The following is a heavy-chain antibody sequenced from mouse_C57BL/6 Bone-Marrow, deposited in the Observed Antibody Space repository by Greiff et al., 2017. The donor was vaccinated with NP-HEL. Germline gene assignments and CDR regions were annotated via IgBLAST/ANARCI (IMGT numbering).Heavy chain of an antibody. J-gene: IGHJ1*03. D-gene: IGHD1-1*02. Sequence: VQLQQSGPELVTPGASVKIPCKASGYTFTDYNMDWVKQSHGKSLEWIGDINPNNGGTIYNQKFKGKATLTVDKSSSTAYMELRSLTSEDTAVYYCARRGSYSWYFDVWGTGTTVTVSS. CDR1: GYTFTDYN. CDR2: INPNNGGT. CDR3: ARRGSYSWYFDV. V-gene: IGHV1-18*01.